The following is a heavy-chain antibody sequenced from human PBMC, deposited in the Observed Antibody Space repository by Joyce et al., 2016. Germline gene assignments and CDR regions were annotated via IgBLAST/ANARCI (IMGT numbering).Heavy chain of an antibody. J-gene: IGHJ6*03. D-gene: IGHD3-10*01. CDR2: IYWDKDK. Sequence: ITLKESGPTLVKPTQTLTLTCNFTGFSLDTRGVSVGWVRQHPGKALEWLALIYWDKDKRYSPSLQGRPTIAKDTTKNQVVLTMTNLDPVDAATYYYAHGRYASGSYPGYAFYYYVDVWGKGTTVTVSS. V-gene: IGHV2-5*02. CDR3: AHGRYASGSYPGYAFYYYVDV. CDR1: GFSLDTRGVS.